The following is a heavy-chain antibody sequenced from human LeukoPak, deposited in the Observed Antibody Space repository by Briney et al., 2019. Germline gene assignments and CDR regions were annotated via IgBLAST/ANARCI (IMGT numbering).Heavy chain of an antibody. Sequence: GASVKVSCKASGYTFTSNHIHWVRQAPGQGLEWMGGIIPIFGTANYAQKFQGGVTITADESTSTAYMELSSLRSEDTAAYYCARAGRQLVRNWFDPWGQGTLVTVSS. CDR3: ARAGRQLVRNWFDP. CDR2: IIPIFGTA. J-gene: IGHJ5*02. CDR1: GYTFTSNH. V-gene: IGHV1-69*13. D-gene: IGHD6-6*01.